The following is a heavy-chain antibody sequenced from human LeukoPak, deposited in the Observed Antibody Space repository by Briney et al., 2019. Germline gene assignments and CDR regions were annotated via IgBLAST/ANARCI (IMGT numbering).Heavy chain of an antibody. V-gene: IGHV4-38-2*01. CDR1: GYSIRSGYY. CDR2: IYHSGST. D-gene: IGHD2-2*01. Sequence: SEPLTLTCAVSGYSIRSGYYWGWIRQPPGKGMEWIGSIYHSGSTYYNPSLKSRVTISVVTSKIQFSLRLSSVTAADTAVYYCARVYCSSTSCPRPSYYYGMDVWGKGTTVTVSS. CDR3: ARVYCSSTSCPRPSYYYGMDV. J-gene: IGHJ6*04.